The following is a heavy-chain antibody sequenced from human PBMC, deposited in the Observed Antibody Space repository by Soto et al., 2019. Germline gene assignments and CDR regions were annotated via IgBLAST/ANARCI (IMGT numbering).Heavy chain of an antibody. D-gene: IGHD3-9*01. Sequence: PGGSLRLSCAASGFTFSSYAMHWVRQAPGKGLEWVAVISYDGSNKYYADSVKGRFTISRDNSKNTLYLQMNSLRAEDTAVYYCARGYDILTGATVGPEVSWFDPWGQGTLVTVSS. V-gene: IGHV3-30-3*01. CDR2: ISYDGSNK. CDR1: GFTFSSYA. J-gene: IGHJ5*02. CDR3: ARGYDILTGATVGPEVSWFDP.